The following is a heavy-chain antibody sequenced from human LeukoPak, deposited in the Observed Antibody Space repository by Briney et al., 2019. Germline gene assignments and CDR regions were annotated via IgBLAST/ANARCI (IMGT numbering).Heavy chain of an antibody. Sequence: PGGSLRLSCAASGFTFSSYSMNWVRQAPGKGLEWVSYISSSSSTIYYADSVKGRFTISRDNAKNSLYLQMNSLRAEDTAVYYCARDDCSNYLGWFDPWGQGTLVTVSS. CDR1: GFTFSSYS. J-gene: IGHJ5*02. CDR3: ARDDCSNYLGWFDP. V-gene: IGHV3-48*01. CDR2: ISSSSSTI. D-gene: IGHD4-11*01.